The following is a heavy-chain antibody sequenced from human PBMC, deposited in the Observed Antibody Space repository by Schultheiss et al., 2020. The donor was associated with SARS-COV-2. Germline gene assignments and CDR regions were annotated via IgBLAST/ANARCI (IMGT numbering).Heavy chain of an antibody. V-gene: IGHV3-30-3*01. D-gene: IGHD5-24*01. CDR2: ISYDGSNK. J-gene: IGHJ3*02. Sequence: GGSLRLSCAASGFTFSSYAMHWVRQAPGKGLEWVAVISYDGSNKYYADSVKGRFTISRDNSKNTLYLQMNSLRAEDTAVYYCARGRDGYNLDAFDIWGQGTMVTVSS. CDR1: GFTFSSYA. CDR3: ARGRDGYNLDAFDI.